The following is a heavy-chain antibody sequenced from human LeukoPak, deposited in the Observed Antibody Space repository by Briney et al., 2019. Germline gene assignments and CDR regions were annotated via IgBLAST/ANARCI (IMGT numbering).Heavy chain of an antibody. J-gene: IGHJ4*02. D-gene: IGHD3-22*01. CDR1: GFTFSSYA. Sequence: GGSLRLSCAASGFTFSSYAMSWVRQAPGKGLEWVSAISGSGGSTYYADSVKGRFTISRDNSKNTLYLQMNSLRAEDTAVYYCAKTIYYYDSSGYFDYWGQGTLATVSS. CDR2: ISGSGGST. CDR3: AKTIYYYDSSGYFDY. V-gene: IGHV3-23*01.